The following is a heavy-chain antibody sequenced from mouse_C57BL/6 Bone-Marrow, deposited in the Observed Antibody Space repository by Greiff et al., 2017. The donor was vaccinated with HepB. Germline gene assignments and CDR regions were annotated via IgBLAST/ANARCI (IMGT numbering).Heavy chain of an antibody. CDR1: GFTFSSYA. V-gene: IGHV5-4*01. CDR2: LSDGGSYT. J-gene: IGHJ2*01. CDR3: ARGRWKYFDY. Sequence: EVQLVESGGGLVKPGGSLKLSCAASGFTFSSYAMSWVRQTPEKRLEWVATLSDGGSYTYYPDNLKGRFTISRDNAKNNLYLQMSHLKSEDTAMYYCARGRWKYFDYWGQGTTLTVSS.